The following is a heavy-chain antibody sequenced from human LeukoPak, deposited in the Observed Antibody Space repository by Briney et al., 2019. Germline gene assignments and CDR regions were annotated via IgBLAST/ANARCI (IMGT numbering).Heavy chain of an antibody. Sequence: SVKVSCKASGGTFSSYAISWVRQAPGQGLEWMGGIIPIFGTANYAQKFQGRVTITADEPTSTAYMELSSLRSEDTAVYYCASTDCSSTSCYVGEYFQHWGQGTPVTVSS. J-gene: IGHJ1*01. CDR2: IIPIFGTA. D-gene: IGHD2-2*01. CDR1: GGTFSSYA. V-gene: IGHV1-69*13. CDR3: ASTDCSSTSCYVGEYFQH.